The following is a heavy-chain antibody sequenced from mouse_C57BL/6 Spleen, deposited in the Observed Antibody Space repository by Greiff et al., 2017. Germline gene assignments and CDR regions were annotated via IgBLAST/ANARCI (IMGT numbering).Heavy chain of an antibody. V-gene: IGHV5-17*01. J-gene: IGHJ4*01. CDR3: ARGDYYGSYYAMDY. CDR1: GFTFSDYG. Sequence: DVMLVESGGGLVKPGGSLKLSCAASGFTFSDYGMHWVRQAPEKGLEWVAYISSGSSTIYYADTVKGRFTISRDNAKNTLFLQMTSLRSEDTAMYYCARGDYYGSYYAMDYWGQGTSVTVSS. CDR2: ISSGSSTI. D-gene: IGHD1-1*01.